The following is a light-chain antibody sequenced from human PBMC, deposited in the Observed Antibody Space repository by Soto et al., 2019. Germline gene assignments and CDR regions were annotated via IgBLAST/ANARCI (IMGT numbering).Light chain of an antibody. Sequence: EIVMTQSPATVSVSPGERATLSCRASQSVSSNLAWYQQKPGQAPRLLIYDASTRATAFPARFSGSGSGTEFTLTISSLQSEDFATYYCQQLNSYLFGQGTRLEIK. CDR3: QQLNSYL. CDR1: QSVSSN. V-gene: IGKV3-15*01. J-gene: IGKJ5*01. CDR2: DAS.